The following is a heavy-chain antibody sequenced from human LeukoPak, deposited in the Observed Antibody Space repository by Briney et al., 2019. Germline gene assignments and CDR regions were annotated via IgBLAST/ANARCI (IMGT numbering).Heavy chain of an antibody. D-gene: IGHD3-16*02. CDR1: GGSFSGYY. J-gene: IGHJ3*02. CDR3: ARGGNDYVWGSYRPDDAFDI. Sequence: PSETLSLTCAVYGGSFSGYYWSWIRQPPGKGLEWIGEINHSGSTNYNPSLKSRVTISVDTSKNQFSLKLSSVIAADTAVYYCARGGNDYVWGSYRPDDAFDIWGQGTMVTVSS. CDR2: INHSGST. V-gene: IGHV4-34*01.